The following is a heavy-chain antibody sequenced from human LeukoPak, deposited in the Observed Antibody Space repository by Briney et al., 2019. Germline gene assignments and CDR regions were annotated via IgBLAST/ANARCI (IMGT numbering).Heavy chain of an antibody. CDR2: INTDGSGA. J-gene: IGHJ4*02. CDR1: GFTFSIDW. V-gene: IGHV3-74*01. Sequence: GGSLRLSCAASGFTFSIDWMHWVRQAPGKGLVWVSRINTDGSGANYADSVKGRFTISRDNSKNTLYLQMNSLRAEDTAVYYCARDQGIAAAGHVGYDFDYWGQGTLVTVSS. D-gene: IGHD6-13*01. CDR3: ARDQGIAAAGHVGYDFDY.